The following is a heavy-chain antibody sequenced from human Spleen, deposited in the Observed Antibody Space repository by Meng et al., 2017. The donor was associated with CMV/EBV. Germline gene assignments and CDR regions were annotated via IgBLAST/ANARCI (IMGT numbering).Heavy chain of an antibody. CDR3: ATEDPASRLDP. D-gene: IGHD2-2*01. CDR2: ISINNGKT. CDR1: GYTFTSYG. V-gene: IGHV1-18*01. J-gene: IGHJ5*02. Sequence: ASVKVSCKASGYTFTSYGISWVRQAPGQGLEWMGWISINNGKTNYAQKFQGRVTMTTDTSTNTAYMDLRSLRSDDTAVYYCATEDPASRLDPWGQGTLVTVSS.